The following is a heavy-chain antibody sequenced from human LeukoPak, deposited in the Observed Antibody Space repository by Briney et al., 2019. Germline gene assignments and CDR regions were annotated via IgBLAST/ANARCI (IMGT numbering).Heavy chain of an antibody. CDR3: ARSRGGHYYMDV. Sequence: SETLSLTCTVSSGSICSHYWSCIRQPPGKGLEWLGYIYHSGSTNYNPSLKGRVSISIDTSKNQFSLNLTSVTAADTAVYYCARSRGGHYYMDVWGKGTTVTVSS. J-gene: IGHJ6*03. CDR1: SGSICSHY. D-gene: IGHD3-10*01. V-gene: IGHV4-59*11. CDR2: IYHSGST.